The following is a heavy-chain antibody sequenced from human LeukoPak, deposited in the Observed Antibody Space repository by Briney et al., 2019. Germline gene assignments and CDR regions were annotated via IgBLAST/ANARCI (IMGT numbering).Heavy chain of an antibody. J-gene: IGHJ4*02. D-gene: IGHD6-13*01. CDR2: ISPNSGAT. CDR1: GYTFTVYY. Sequence: ASVKVSCKASGYTFTVYYMHWVRQAPGQGLEWMGWISPNSGATNYAQKFQARVTMTGDTSISTTYMELSSLRSDDTAVYYCARLGGGSSWSNFDYWGQGTLVTVSS. V-gene: IGHV1-2*02. CDR3: ARLGGGSSWSNFDY.